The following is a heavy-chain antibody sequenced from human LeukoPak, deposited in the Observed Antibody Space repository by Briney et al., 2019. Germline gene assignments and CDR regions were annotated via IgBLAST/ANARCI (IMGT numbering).Heavy chain of an antibody. J-gene: IGHJ4*02. Sequence: GGSLRVSCAASGFTFSSYSMNWVRQAPGKGLEWVSSISSSSSYIYYADSVKGRFTISRDNAKNSLYLQMNSLRAEDTAVYYCARSRDYVRFYYFDYWGQGTLVTVSS. D-gene: IGHD3-10*02. CDR3: ARSRDYVRFYYFDY. CDR2: ISSSSSYI. V-gene: IGHV3-21*01. CDR1: GFTFSSYS.